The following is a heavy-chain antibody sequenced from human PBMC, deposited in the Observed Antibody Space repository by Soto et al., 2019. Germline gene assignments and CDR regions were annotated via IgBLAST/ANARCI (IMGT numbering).Heavy chain of an antibody. D-gene: IGHD4-17*01. Sequence: SETLSLTCTVSGGSISSYYWSWIRQPPGKGLEWIGYIYYSGSTNYNPSLKSRVTISVDTSKNQFSLKLSSVTAADTAVYYCARETTVVTYGAFDIWGQGTMVTVSS. J-gene: IGHJ3*02. V-gene: IGHV4-59*12. CDR1: GGSISSYY. CDR2: IYYSGST. CDR3: ARETTVVTYGAFDI.